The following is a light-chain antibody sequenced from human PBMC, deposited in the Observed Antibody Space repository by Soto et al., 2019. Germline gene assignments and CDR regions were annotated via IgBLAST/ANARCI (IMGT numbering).Light chain of an antibody. CDR3: QQYNSYWRT. Sequence: DIQMTQSPSTLSASVGDRVTITCRASQTISNWLAWYQQKPGKAPKLLIYDASSLESGVPSRFSGSGSGTEFTLTIRSMQTDDFAHYYCQQYNSYWRTFGQGTKVDIK. CDR1: QTISNW. J-gene: IGKJ1*01. V-gene: IGKV1-5*01. CDR2: DAS.